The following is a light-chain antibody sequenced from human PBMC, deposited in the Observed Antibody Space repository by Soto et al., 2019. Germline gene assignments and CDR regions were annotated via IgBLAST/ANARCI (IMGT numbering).Light chain of an antibody. V-gene: IGKV3-20*01. CDR1: QSVSSGY. CDR3: QQYGSSPFT. J-gene: IGKJ2*01. Sequence: ESVLTQSPGTLSLSPGKRATLSCRASQSVSSGYLAWYQHKPGQAPRLLIYGASSRATGIPDRFSGSGSATDFTLTISRLEPEDFAVYYCQQYGSSPFTFGQGTRLEIK. CDR2: GAS.